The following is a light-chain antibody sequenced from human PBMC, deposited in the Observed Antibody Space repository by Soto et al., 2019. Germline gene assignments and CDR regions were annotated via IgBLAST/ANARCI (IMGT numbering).Light chain of an antibody. CDR2: EVS. Sequence: QSALTQSASVSGSPGQSITISCTGTSSDVGGYNYVSWYQQHPGKAPKLIIYEVSNRPSGVSNRFSASKSGNTASLTISGLQAEDEADYYCTSSTSTTTVFGTGTKLTVL. V-gene: IGLV2-14*01. CDR1: SSDVGGYNY. J-gene: IGLJ1*01. CDR3: TSSTSTTTV.